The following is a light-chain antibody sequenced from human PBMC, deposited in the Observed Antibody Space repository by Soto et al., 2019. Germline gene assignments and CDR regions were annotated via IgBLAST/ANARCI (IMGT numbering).Light chain of an antibody. CDR3: QQRSNWPPWT. CDR1: QSVSSN. CDR2: GAF. V-gene: IGKV3-15*01. Sequence: EIVMTQSPATLSVSPGERATLSCRASQSVSSNLAWYQQKPGQAPRLLIYGAFTRATGIPARFSGSGSGTDFTLTISSLEPEDFAVYYCQQRSNWPPWTFGQGTKVDI. J-gene: IGKJ1*01.